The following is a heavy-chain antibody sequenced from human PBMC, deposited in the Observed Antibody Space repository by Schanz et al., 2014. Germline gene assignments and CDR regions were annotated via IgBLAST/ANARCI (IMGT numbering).Heavy chain of an antibody. V-gene: IGHV3-23*01. D-gene: IGHD3-10*01. CDR2: ISGGGGTT. CDR3: AKGRFGELSAFDI. Sequence: EVHLLESGGGLVPPGGSLRLSCAASGFTFSSYAMSWVRQAPGKGLEWVSAISGGGGTTFYTDSVKGRFTISRNNSKSTLYLQMNSLRAEDTAVYYCAKGRFGELSAFDIWGQGTMVTVSS. J-gene: IGHJ3*02. CDR1: GFTFSSYA.